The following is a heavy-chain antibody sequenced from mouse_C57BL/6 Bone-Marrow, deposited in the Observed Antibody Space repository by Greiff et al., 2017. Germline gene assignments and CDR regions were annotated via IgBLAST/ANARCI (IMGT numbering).Heavy chain of an antibody. Sequence: VQLQQSGAELARPGASVKLSCKASGYTFTSYGISWVKQRTGQGLEWIGEIYPRSGNTYYNEKFKGKATLTADKSSSTAYMELRSLTSEDSAVYFCARGGYGNPFAYWGQGTLVTVSA. J-gene: IGHJ3*01. V-gene: IGHV1-81*01. CDR2: IYPRSGNT. CDR1: GYTFTSYG. CDR3: ARGGYGNPFAY. D-gene: IGHD2-10*02.